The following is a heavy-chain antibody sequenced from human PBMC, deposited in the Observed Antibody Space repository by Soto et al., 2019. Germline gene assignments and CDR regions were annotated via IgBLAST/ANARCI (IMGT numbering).Heavy chain of an antibody. CDR3: ARTPHYYDSRGKYYFDY. J-gene: IGHJ4*02. CDR2: IYSSGST. V-gene: IGHV4-31*03. D-gene: IGHD3-22*01. Sequence: TSETLSLTCTVSGASINSGNFYWSWIRQHPGKGLEWIGYIYSSGSTYYNPSLKSRVSISEDTSKNQFSLTLSSMTAADTAVYYCARTPHYYDSRGKYYFDYWGQGTLVTVSS. CDR1: GASINSGNFY.